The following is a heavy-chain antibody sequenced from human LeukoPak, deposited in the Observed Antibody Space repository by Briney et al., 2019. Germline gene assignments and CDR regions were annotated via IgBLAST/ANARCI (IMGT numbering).Heavy chain of an antibody. D-gene: IGHD6-13*01. CDR2: ISYDGGNK. CDR1: VFTFSSCA. Sequence: GGSLRLSCAASVFTFSSCAMHWVRQAPGKGLEWVAVISYDGGNKYYADSVKGRFTISRDNSKNTLFLQMSSLRAEDTAIYYCAKDPRPLYSNNWYDKPDYWGQGTLVTVSS. V-gene: IGHV3-30*04. J-gene: IGHJ4*02. CDR3: AKDPRPLYSNNWYDKPDY.